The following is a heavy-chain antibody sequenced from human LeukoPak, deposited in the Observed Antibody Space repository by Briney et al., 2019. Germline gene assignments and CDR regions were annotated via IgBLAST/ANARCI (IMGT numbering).Heavy chain of an antibody. V-gene: IGHV4-59*11. D-gene: IGHD5-18*01. CDR2: IYYSGST. CDR3: ASSGYSYGLGAFDI. J-gene: IGHJ3*02. CDR1: GGSISSHY. Sequence: SETLSLTCTVSGGSISSHYWSWIRQPPGKGLEWIGYIYYSGSTNYNPSLKSRVTISVDTSNNQFSLKLSSVTAADTAVYYCASSGYSYGLGAFDIWGQGTMVTVSS.